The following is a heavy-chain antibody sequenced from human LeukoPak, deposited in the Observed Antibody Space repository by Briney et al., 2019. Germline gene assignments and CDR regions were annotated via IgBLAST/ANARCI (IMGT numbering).Heavy chain of an antibody. V-gene: IGHV1-8*01. CDR2: MNPNSGNT. CDR3: ARGPPREDYYGSGSDHDY. Sequence: GASVKVSCKASGYTFTSYDINWVRQATGQGLEWMGWMNPNSGNTGYAQKFQGRVTMTRNTSISTAYMELSSLRSEDTAVYYCARGPPREDYYGSGSDHDYWGQGTLVTVSS. CDR1: GYTFTSYD. D-gene: IGHD3-10*01. J-gene: IGHJ4*02.